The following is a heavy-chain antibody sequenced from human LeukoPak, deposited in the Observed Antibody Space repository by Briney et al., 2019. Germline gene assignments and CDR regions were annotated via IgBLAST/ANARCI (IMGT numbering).Heavy chain of an antibody. CDR3: VRLVRNWSDGGVDQ. J-gene: IGHJ4*02. Sequence: PGESLKISCEASGYSFTKYWIGWVRQMPGKGLEWMGIIYPGDSDTRYSPSSQGQVTISADKSISTAYLQWSSLQASDTAMYYCVRLVRNWSDGGVDQWGQGTLVTVSS. D-gene: IGHD1-1*01. V-gene: IGHV5-51*01. CDR2: IYPGDSDT. CDR1: GYSFTKYW.